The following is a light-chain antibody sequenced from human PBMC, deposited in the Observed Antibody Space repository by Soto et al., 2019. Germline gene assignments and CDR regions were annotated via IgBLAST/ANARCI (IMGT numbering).Light chain of an antibody. J-gene: IGKJ1*01. V-gene: IGKV1-39*01. CDR1: QSISSY. CDR3: QQYGRSGT. CDR2: AAS. Sequence: IQMTQSPSSLSASVGDRVTITCRASQSISSYLNWYQQKPGKAPKLLIYAASSLQSGVPSRFSGSGSGTDFTLTISRLEPEDFAVYYCQQYGRSGTFGQGTKVDI.